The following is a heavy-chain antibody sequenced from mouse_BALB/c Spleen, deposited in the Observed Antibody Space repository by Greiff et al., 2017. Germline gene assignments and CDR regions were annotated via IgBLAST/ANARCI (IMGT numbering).Heavy chain of an antibody. CDR1: GYTFTSYW. J-gene: IGHJ1*01. V-gene: IGHV1-87*01. CDR2: IYPGDGDT. CDR3: ARSSDGYWYFDV. Sequence: VQLQQSGAELARPGASVKLSCKASGYTFTSYWMQWVKQRPGQGLEWIGAIYPGDGDTRYTQKFKGKATLTADKSSSTAYMQLSSLASEDSAVYYCARSSDGYWYFDVWGAGTTVTVSS. D-gene: IGHD2-3*01.